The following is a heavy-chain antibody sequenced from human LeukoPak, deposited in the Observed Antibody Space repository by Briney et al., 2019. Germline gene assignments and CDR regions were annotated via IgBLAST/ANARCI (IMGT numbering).Heavy chain of an antibody. D-gene: IGHD3-9*01. CDR1: GFIFSTNW. Sequence: GGSLRLSCAASGFIFSTNWMSWLRQAPGKGLEWVANIRQDGGEIYYVHSAKGRFTISRDNTKNSLYLQMNSLRAEDTAVYYCARLRRFSDNTGYYFDFWGQGTLVSVSS. V-gene: IGHV3-7*01. J-gene: IGHJ4*02. CDR3: ARLRRFSDNTGYYFDF. CDR2: IRQDGGEI.